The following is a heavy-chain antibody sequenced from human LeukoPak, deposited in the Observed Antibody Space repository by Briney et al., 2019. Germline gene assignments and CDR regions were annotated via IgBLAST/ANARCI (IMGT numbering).Heavy chain of an antibody. Sequence: SETLSLTCTVSGGSISSGSYYWSWIRQPAGKGLEWIRRIYTSGSTNYNPSLKSRVTISVDTSKNQFSLKLSSVTAADTAVYYCARGTTYNQYYYDSSGYYSFDYWGQGTLVAVSS. V-gene: IGHV4-61*02. J-gene: IGHJ4*02. CDR1: GGSISSGSYY. CDR3: ARGTTYNQYYYDSSGYYSFDY. D-gene: IGHD3-22*01. CDR2: IYTSGST.